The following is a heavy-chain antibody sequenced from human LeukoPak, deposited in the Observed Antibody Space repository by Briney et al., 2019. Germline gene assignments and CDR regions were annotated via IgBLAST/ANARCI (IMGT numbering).Heavy chain of an antibody. V-gene: IGHV4-59*12. D-gene: IGHD3-9*01. CDR2: IYYSGST. CDR1: GGSISSYY. J-gene: IGHJ4*02. Sequence: SETLSLTCTVSGGSISSYYWSWIRQPPGKGLEWIGYIYYSGSTNYNPSLKSRVTISVDTSKNQFSLKLSSVTAADTAVYYCAREAGYDILTGYSYFDYWGQGTLVTVSS. CDR3: AREAGYDILTGYSYFDY.